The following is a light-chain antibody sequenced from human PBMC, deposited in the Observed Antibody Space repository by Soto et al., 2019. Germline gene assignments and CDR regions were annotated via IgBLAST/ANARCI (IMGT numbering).Light chain of an antibody. J-gene: IGKJ4*01. CDR3: QQRSNWPPLT. CDR1: QSVSSY. CDR2: DAS. V-gene: IGKV3-11*01. Sequence: EIVLTQSPATLSLSPGERATLSCRASQSVSSYLAWYQQKPGQAPRLLIYDASNRATGIPARFSGSGSGTDFPLTTSSIVPEDSAVYYCQQRSNWPPLTFGGGTKVEIK.